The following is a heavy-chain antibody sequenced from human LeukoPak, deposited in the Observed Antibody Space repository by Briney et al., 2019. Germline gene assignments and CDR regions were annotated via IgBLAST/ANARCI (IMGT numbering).Heavy chain of an antibody. Sequence: SETLSLTCTVSGGSISSHYWSWIRQPPGKGLEWIGYIYYSGSINYNPSLKSRVTISVDTSKNQFSLKLSSVTAADTAVYYCARVDTAMVVWGQGTLVTVSS. J-gene: IGHJ4*02. CDR1: GGSISSHY. CDR2: IYYSGSI. CDR3: ARVDTAMVV. V-gene: IGHV4-59*11. D-gene: IGHD5-18*01.